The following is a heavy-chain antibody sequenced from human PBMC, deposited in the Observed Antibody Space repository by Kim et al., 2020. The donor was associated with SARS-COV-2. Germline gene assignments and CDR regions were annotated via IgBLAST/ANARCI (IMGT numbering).Heavy chain of an antibody. V-gene: IGHV3-48*01. CDR2: ISNDDGGI. CDR1: GFTFSDYR. Sequence: GGSLRLSCVAFGFTFSDYRMNWVCQAPGKGQEWLSFISNDDGGIYYADSVRGRFTVSRDDAKNSQYLQMNSLTVDDTAVYYRVRDGRPGIWYPALDPWG. CDR3: VRDGRPGIWYPALDP. D-gene: IGHD6-13*01. J-gene: IGHJ5*02.